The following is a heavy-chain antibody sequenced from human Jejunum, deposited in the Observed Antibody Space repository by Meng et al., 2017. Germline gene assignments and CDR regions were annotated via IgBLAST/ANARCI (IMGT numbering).Heavy chain of an antibody. Sequence: GESLQISCAASGFSISRYWMSWVRPAPGKGLEWVANIRQDGSEKHYVDSVKGRFTVSRDNDKNSIYLQMNSLRVDDTALYYCARDGGTDWFDPWGPGTLVTVSS. CDR2: IRQDGSEK. D-gene: IGHD1-1*01. CDR1: GFSISRYW. J-gene: IGHJ5*02. CDR3: ARDGGTDWFDP. V-gene: IGHV3-7*01.